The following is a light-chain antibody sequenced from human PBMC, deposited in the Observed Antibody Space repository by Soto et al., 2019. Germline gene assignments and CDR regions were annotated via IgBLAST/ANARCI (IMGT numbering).Light chain of an antibody. CDR1: QRVLYSSSNKNY. CDR2: WAS. V-gene: IGKV4-1*01. Sequence: DIVMTQSPDSLAVSLGERATINCKSSQRVLYSSSNKNYLAWYQQKPGQPPKLLIYWASTRESGVPDRFSGSGSGTDFTLTISSLQAEDVAVYYCQQYCSSPCTFGQGTKVEIK. CDR3: QQYCSSPCT. J-gene: IGKJ1*01.